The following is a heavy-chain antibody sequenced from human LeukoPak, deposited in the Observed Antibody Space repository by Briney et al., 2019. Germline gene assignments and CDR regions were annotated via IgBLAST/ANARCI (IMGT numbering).Heavy chain of an antibody. Sequence: GGSLRLSCAASGFTFGSYSMNWVRQAPGKGLEWVSYISSSSSTIYYADSVKGRFTISRDNAKNSLYLQMNSLRAEDTAVYYCARDSSGYHDNWFDPWGQGTLVTVSS. CDR3: ARDSSGYHDNWFDP. D-gene: IGHD3-22*01. CDR2: ISSSSSTI. V-gene: IGHV3-48*01. CDR1: GFTFGSYS. J-gene: IGHJ5*02.